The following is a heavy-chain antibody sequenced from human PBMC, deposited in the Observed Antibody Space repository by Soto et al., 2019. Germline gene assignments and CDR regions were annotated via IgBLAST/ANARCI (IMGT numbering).Heavy chain of an antibody. CDR3: ARGATIRYDFWSGYYPPDYYYGMDV. V-gene: IGHV1-8*01. D-gene: IGHD3-3*01. CDR1: GYTFTSYD. J-gene: IGHJ6*02. Sequence: QVQLVQSGAEVKKPGASVKVSCKASGYTFTSYDINWVRQATGQGLEWMGWMNPNSGNTGYAQKFQGRVTMTRNTSISTAYMELSSLRSEDTAVYYCARGATIRYDFWSGYYPPDYYYGMDVWGQGTTVTVSS. CDR2: MNPNSGNT.